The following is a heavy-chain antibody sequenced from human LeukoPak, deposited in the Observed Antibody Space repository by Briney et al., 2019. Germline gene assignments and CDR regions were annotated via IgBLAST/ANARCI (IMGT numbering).Heavy chain of an antibody. J-gene: IGHJ4*02. CDR1: GFTFSSYG. CDR2: IRYDGSNK. Sequence: GGSLRLSCAASGFTFSSYGMHWVRQAPGKGLEWVAYIRYDGSNKYYADSVRGRFTISRDNSKNTLYLQMNSMRAEDTAVYYCAKGRSCGYQYYFDYWGQGTLVTVSS. D-gene: IGHD3-22*01. CDR3: AKGRSCGYQYYFDY. V-gene: IGHV3-30*02.